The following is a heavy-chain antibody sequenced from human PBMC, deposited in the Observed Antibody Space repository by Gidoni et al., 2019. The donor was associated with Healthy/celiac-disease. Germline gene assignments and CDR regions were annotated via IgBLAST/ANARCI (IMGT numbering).Heavy chain of an antibody. CDR3: ARESYCGGDCYPSGAFDI. CDR1: GFTFSSYA. D-gene: IGHD2-21*02. Sequence: QVQLVESGGGVVQPGRYLRLSCAASGFTFSSYAMHWVRQAPGKGLEWVAVISYDGSNKYYADSVKGRFTISRDNSKNTLYLQMNSLRAEDTAVYYCARESYCGGDCYPSGAFDIWGQGTMVTVSS. J-gene: IGHJ3*02. V-gene: IGHV3-30-3*01. CDR2: ISYDGSNK.